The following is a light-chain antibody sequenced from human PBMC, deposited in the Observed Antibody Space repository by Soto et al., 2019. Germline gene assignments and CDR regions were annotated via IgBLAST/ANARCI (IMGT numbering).Light chain of an antibody. CDR3: AQGLATPFT. J-gene: IGKJ4*01. Sequence: EIVLTQSPLSLPVTPGEPASISCRSSQNLLHSNGYNYLNWYLQKPGQSPQLLIYLGSNRASGVPDRFSGSGSGTDFTLTINSVEAEDVGIYFCAQGLATPFTFGGGTKVEIK. CDR2: LGS. V-gene: IGKV2-28*01. CDR1: QNLLHSNGYNY.